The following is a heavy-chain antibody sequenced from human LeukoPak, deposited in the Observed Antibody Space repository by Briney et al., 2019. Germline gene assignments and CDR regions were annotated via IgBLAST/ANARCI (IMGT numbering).Heavy chain of an antibody. V-gene: IGHV3-23*01. CDR2: ISGSGGST. D-gene: IGHD3-10*01. CDR1: GFTFSSYA. Sequence: GGSLRLSCAASGFTFSSYAMSWVRQAPGKGLEWVSAISGSGGSTYYADSVKGRFTISRDNSKNTLYLQMNSLRAEDTAVYYCARSPPWYYGSGSYFDYWGQGTLVTVSS. CDR3: ARSPPWYYGSGSYFDY. J-gene: IGHJ4*02.